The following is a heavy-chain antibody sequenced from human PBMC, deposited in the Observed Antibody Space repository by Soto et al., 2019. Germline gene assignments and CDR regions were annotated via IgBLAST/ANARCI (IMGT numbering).Heavy chain of an antibody. CDR1: GYTFTSYG. CDR3: ARDYKGYCSSTSCLPDY. CDR2: ISAYNGNT. Sequence: QVKLVQSGAEVKKPGASVKVSCKASGYTFTSYGISWVRQAPGQGLEWMGWISAYNGNTNYAQKLQGRVTMTTDTSTSTADMELRSLRSDDTAVYYCARDYKGYCSSTSCLPDYWGQGTLVTVSS. D-gene: IGHD2-2*01. J-gene: IGHJ4*02. V-gene: IGHV1-18*01.